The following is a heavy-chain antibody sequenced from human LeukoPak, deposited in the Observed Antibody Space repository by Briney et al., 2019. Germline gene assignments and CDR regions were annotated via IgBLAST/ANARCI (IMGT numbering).Heavy chain of an antibody. CDR1: GFTFSSYW. D-gene: IGHD1-26*01. CDR2: IRDDGGEI. J-gene: IGHJ4*02. V-gene: IGHV3-7*01. CDR3: ARDKPRGSYYGSIFDS. Sequence: GGSLRLSCEASGFTFSSYWMSWVRQAPGKGLEWVANIRDDGGEIYYVDSVKGRFTISRDNAKSSLSLQMNGLRAEDAAVYYCARDKPRGSYYGSIFDSWGQGTLVTVSS.